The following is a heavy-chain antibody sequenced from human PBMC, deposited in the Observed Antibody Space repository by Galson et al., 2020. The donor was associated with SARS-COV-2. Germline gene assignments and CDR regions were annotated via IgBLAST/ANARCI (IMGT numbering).Heavy chain of an antibody. CDR2: IYYSGST. V-gene: IGHV4-39*01. J-gene: IGHJ6*02. D-gene: IGHD5-18*01. CDR1: GGSISSSSYY. Sequence: SETLSLTCTVSGGSISSSSYYWGWIRQPPGKGLEWIGSIYYSGSTYYNPSLKSRVTISVDTPKNQFSLKLSSVTAADTAVYYCARTGGYSYGICYYGMDVWGQGTTVTVSS. CDR3: ARTGGYSYGICYYGMDV.